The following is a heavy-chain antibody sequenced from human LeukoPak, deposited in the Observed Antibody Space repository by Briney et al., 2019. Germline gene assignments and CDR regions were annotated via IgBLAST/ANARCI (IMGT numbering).Heavy chain of an antibody. V-gene: IGHV3-23*01. Sequence: GGSLRHSCAASGFTFSSYAMSWVRQAPGKGLEWVSAISGSGDTTYYADSVKGRFSISRDNSRNTLSLQMHTLRAEDTAVYFCAKDFGSAWSRLFYWGQGTLVTVSS. CDR2: ISGSGDTT. CDR3: AKDFGSAWSRLFY. D-gene: IGHD6-19*01. J-gene: IGHJ4*02. CDR1: GFTFSSYA.